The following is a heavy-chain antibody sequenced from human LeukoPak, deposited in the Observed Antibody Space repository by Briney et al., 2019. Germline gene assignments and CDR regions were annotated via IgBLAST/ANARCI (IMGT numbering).Heavy chain of an antibody. CDR3: AREAITMRTVVINEDYFDY. V-gene: IGHV3-48*03. Sequence: PGGSLRLSCGASGLTFSNYEMNWVRQAPGKGLEWVSYINSGGFTIYYADSVKGRFTISRDNAKNSLYLQMNSLRVEDTAVYYCAREAITMRTVVINEDYFDYWGQGTLVTVSS. CDR1: GLTFSNYE. J-gene: IGHJ4*02. CDR2: INSGGFTI. D-gene: IGHD3-22*01.